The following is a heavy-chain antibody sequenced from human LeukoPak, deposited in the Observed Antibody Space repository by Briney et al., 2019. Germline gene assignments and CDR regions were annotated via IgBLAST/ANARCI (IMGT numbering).Heavy chain of an antibody. J-gene: IGHJ6*03. D-gene: IGHD3-3*01. Sequence: PSETLSLTCAVYGGSFSGYYWSWIRQSPGKGLEWIGEINHSGSTNYNPSLKSRVTISVDTSKNQFSLKLSSVTAADTAVYYCARGHYDFWSGYYTGLSENYMDVWGKGTTVTVSS. CDR3: ARGHYDFWSGYYTGLSENYMDV. CDR1: GGSFSGYY. V-gene: IGHV4-34*01. CDR2: INHSGST.